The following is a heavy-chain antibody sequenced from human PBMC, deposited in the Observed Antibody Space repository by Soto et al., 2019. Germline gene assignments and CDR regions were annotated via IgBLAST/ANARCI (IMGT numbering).Heavy chain of an antibody. D-gene: IGHD2-21*02. CDR3: ARDRAYCGDDCYSNRFDP. V-gene: IGHV1-46*01. CDR2: INPSGGST. J-gene: IGHJ5*02. CDR1: GYSFTSHY. Sequence: QVQLVQSGAEVKKPGASVKVSCKASGYSFTSHYMHWVRQAPGQGLEWMGIINPSGGSTNYAQKFQGRVTMTRDTSTSTVYMELSSLRPEDTAVYYCARDRAYCGDDCYSNRFDPWGQGTLVTVSS.